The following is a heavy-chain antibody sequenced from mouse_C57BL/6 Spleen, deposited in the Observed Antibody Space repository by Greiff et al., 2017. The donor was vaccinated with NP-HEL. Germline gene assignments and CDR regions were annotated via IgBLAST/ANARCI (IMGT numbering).Heavy chain of an antibody. CDR3: ARPSLYGSSYVDAMDY. CDR2: IWSGGST. D-gene: IGHD1-1*01. CDR1: GFSLTSYG. J-gene: IGHJ4*01. Sequence: QVQLQQSGPGLVQPSQSLSITCTVSGFSLTSYGVHWVRQSPGKGLEWLGVIWSGGSTDYNAAFISRLSISKDNSKSQVFFKMNSLQADDTAIYYCARPSLYGSSYVDAMDYWGQGTSVTVSS. V-gene: IGHV2-2*01.